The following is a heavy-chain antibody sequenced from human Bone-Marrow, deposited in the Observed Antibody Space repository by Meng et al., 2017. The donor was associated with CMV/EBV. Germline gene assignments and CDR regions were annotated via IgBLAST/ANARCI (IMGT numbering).Heavy chain of an antibody. J-gene: IGHJ6*02. V-gene: IGHV3-30-3*01. CDR1: GFTFSSYA. Sequence: GESLKISCAASGFTFSSYAMHWVRQAPGKGLEWVAVISYDGSNKYYADSVKGRFTISRDNSKNTLYLQMNSLRAEDTAVYYCAREGLAGYCRSSSCRGAMDVWGQGTTVTVSS. CDR2: ISYDGSNK. CDR3: AREGLAGYCRSSSCRGAMDV. D-gene: IGHD2-2*01.